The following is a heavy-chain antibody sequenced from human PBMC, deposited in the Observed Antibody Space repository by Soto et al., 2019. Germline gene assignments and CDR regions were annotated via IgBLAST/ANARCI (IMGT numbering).Heavy chain of an antibody. CDR1: GFTFSSYE. J-gene: IGHJ6*02. D-gene: IGHD2-15*01. CDR2: ISSSGSTI. Sequence: PGGSLSLSCAASGFTFSSYEMNWVRQAPGKGLEWVSYISSSGSTIYYADSVKGRFTISRDNAKNSLYLQMSSLRAEDTAVYYCARDSRVAANYYYGMDVWGQGTTVTVSS. V-gene: IGHV3-48*03. CDR3: ARDSRVAANYYYGMDV.